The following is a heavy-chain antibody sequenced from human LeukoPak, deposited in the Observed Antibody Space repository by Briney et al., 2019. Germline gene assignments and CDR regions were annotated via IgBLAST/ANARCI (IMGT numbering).Heavy chain of an antibody. D-gene: IGHD3-10*01. CDR1: GGSISSGGYY. CDR3: ARDKKDYYGSGSYPNDAFDI. J-gene: IGHJ3*02. Sequence: SETLSLTCTVSGGSISSGGYYWSWIRQHPGKGLEWIGYIYYSGSTYYNPSLKSRVTKSVDTSKNQFSPKLSSVTAADTAVYYCARDKKDYYGSGSYPNDAFDIWGQGTMVTVSS. V-gene: IGHV4-31*03. CDR2: IYYSGST.